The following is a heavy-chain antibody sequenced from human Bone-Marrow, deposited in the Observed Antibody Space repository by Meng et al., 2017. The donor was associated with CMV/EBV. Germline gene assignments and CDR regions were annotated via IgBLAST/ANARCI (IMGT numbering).Heavy chain of an antibody. CDR2: ISSSSSYI. CDR3: AREEGYCSSTSCYSTFDY. CDR1: GFTFSSYS. Sequence: GGSLRLSCAASGFTFSSYSMNWVRQAPGKGLEWVSSISSSSSYIYYADSVKGRFTISRDNAKNSLYLQMNSLRAEDTAVYYCAREEGYCSSTSCYSTFDYWGQGTLVTVSS. V-gene: IGHV3-21*01. J-gene: IGHJ4*02. D-gene: IGHD2-2*01.